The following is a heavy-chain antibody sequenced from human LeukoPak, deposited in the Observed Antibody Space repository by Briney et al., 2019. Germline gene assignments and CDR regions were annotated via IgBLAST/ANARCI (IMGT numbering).Heavy chain of an antibody. CDR3: ARDGVSGLRFLEWLFLAY. CDR1: GFSVSSNY. J-gene: IGHJ4*02. Sequence: GGSLRLSCAASGFSVSSNYMSWVRQAPGKGLEWVSVIYSGGSTYYADSVKGRFTISRDNSKNTLYLQMNSLRAEDTAVYYCARDGVSGLRFLEWLFLAYWGQGTLVTVSS. V-gene: IGHV3-66*01. D-gene: IGHD3-3*01. CDR2: IYSGGST.